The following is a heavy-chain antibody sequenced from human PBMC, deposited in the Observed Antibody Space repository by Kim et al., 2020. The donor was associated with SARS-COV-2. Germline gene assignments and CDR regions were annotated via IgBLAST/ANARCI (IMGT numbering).Heavy chain of an antibody. CDR3: ARDYGIAARPSLRGNWFDP. Sequence: SETLSLTCAVSGGSISSSNWWSWVRQPPGKGLEWIGEIYHSGSTNYNPSLKSRVTISVDKSKNQFSLKLSSVTAADTAVYYCARDYGIAARPSLRGNWFDPWGQGTLVTVSS. D-gene: IGHD6-6*01. CDR1: GGSISSSNW. V-gene: IGHV4-4*02. J-gene: IGHJ5*02. CDR2: IYHSGST.